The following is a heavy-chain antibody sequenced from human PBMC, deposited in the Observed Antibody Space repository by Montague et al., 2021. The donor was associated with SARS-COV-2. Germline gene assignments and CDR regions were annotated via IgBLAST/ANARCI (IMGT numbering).Heavy chain of an antibody. J-gene: IGHJ4*02. CDR2: IHSSRST. CDR1: GGSISSGSYY. V-gene: IGHV4-39*01. D-gene: IGHD6-25*01. CDR3: ARRLGGSGWLDY. Sequence: SETLSLTYTVAGGSISSGSYYWGWIRQPPGEGLEWIGNIHSSRSTYYKSRVTISVDTSKNQFSLKVTSVTAADTAVYYCARRLGGSGWLDYWGQGTLVTVSS.